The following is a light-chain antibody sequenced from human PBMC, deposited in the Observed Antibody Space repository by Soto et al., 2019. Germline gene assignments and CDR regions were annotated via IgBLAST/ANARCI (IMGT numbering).Light chain of an antibody. J-gene: IGKJ1*01. CDR1: QSVSSN. Sequence: EIVMTQSPATLSVSPGERATLSCRASQSVSSNLAWYQQKPGQAPRHLIYGASTRATGIPARFSGSGSETDFSLTISSLQSEDCAVYYCQQYNNWPGTFGQGTKVEIK. CDR2: GAS. V-gene: IGKV3-15*01. CDR3: QQYNNWPGT.